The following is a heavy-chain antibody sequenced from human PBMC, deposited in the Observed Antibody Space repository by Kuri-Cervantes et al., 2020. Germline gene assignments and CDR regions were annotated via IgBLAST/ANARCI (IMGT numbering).Heavy chain of an antibody. CDR1: EFTVSSNY. CDR2: ISSSGSTI. D-gene: IGHD5-18*01. Sequence: GESLKISCAATEFTVSSNYMSWIRQAPGKGLEWVSYISSSGSTIYYADSVKGRFTISRDNSKNTLYLQMNSLRAEDTAVYYCARGGGIQLWLLPFDYWGERTLVTVSS. CDR3: ARGGGIQLWLLPFDY. V-gene: IGHV3-11*04. J-gene: IGHJ4*02.